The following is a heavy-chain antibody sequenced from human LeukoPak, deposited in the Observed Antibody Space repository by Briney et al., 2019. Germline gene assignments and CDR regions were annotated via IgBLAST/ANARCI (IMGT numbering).Heavy chain of an antibody. CDR1: GFTFKTYS. D-gene: IGHD1-26*01. CDR2: ISTSSSTI. V-gene: IGHV3-48*04. CDR3: AREMYFVGYYFDY. Sequence: GGSLRLSCAASGFTFKTYSMNWVRQAPGKGLEWVSYISTSSSTISYADSVKGRFTISRDDAKNSLYLQMSSLRAEDTAVYYCAREMYFVGYYFDYWGQGTLVTVSS. J-gene: IGHJ4*02.